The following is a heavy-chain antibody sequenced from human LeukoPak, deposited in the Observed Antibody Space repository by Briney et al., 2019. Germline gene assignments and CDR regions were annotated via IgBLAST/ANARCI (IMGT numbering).Heavy chain of an antibody. J-gene: IGHJ5*02. CDR3: PILTGP. CDR1: GFSFSDQY. V-gene: IGHV3-72*01. CDR2: TRNKAKSYTT. Sequence: GGSLSLSCVASGFSFSDQYMDWVRQAPGKGLEWVGRTRNKAKSYTTEYAASVKGRFSISRDDSENSVFLQMNSLKTEDTAVYYCPILTGPWGQGTLVTVSS. D-gene: IGHD3-9*01.